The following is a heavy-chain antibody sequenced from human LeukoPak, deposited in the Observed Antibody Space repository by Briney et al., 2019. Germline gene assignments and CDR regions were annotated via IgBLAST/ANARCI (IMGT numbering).Heavy chain of an antibody. CDR2: ISAYNGNT. CDR3: ARGSYVGQQLVPRAFDI. J-gene: IGHJ3*02. V-gene: IGHV1-18*01. Sequence: ASVKVSCKASGYTFTSYGISWVRQAPGQGLEWMGWISAYNGNTNYAQKLQGRVTMTTDTSTSTAYMELRSLRSDDTAVYYCARGSYVGQQLVPRAFDIWGQGTMVTVSS. D-gene: IGHD6-13*01. CDR1: GYTFTSYG.